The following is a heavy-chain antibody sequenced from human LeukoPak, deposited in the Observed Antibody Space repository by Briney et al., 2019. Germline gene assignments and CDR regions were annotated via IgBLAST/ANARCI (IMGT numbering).Heavy chain of an antibody. Sequence: SQTLSLTCAISGDSVSSNSDSWNWIRQSPSRGLEWLGRTYYRARWYNDYAVSMKSRITINPDTSKNQFSLQLNSVTPEDTAVYYCARKKAGGMFDYWGQGTLVTVSS. V-gene: IGHV6-1*01. CDR1: GDSVSSNSDS. CDR2: TYYRARWYN. D-gene: IGHD3-16*01. CDR3: ARKKAGGMFDY. J-gene: IGHJ4*02.